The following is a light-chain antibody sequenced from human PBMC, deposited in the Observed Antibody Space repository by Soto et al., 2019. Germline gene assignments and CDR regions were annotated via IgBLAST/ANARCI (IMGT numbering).Light chain of an antibody. CDR3: WSYAGXYYV. J-gene: IGLJ1*01. V-gene: IGLV2-23*01. CDR1: SSDVWNCDL. CDR2: GGT. Sequence: QSSLTQPASVSGSPVQSITISCTGTSSDVWNCDLFSWYQQHPGNTPKVMIDGGTKRPSGVSNRFSGSKSVNTASLTISGLKAEDEADYYRWSYAGXYYVLGTGTKVXV.